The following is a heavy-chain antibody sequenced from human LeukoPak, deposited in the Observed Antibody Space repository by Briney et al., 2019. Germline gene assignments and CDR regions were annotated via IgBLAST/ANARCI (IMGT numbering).Heavy chain of an antibody. D-gene: IGHD1-1*01. V-gene: IGHV4-39*01. J-gene: IGHJ4*02. Sequence: PSETLSLTCTVSGGSISSSSYYWGWIRQPPGKGLEWIGSIYYSGSTYYNPSLKSRVTIPVDTSKNQFSLKLSSVTAADTAVYYRARHGAGVHNFDYWGQGTLVTVSS. CDR3: ARHGAGVHNFDY. CDR1: GGSISSSSYY. CDR2: IYYSGST.